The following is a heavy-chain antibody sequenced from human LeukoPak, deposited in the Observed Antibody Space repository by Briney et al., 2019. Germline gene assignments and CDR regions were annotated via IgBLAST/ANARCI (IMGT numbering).Heavy chain of an antibody. CDR2: IQNDGSNE. J-gene: IGHJ6*03. CDR1: GFTFSSYA. V-gene: IGHV3-30*04. CDR3: AKDRCSNGIGCYYYYMDV. Sequence: GGSLRLSCAASGFTFSSYAMHWVRQAPGKGLEWVAYIQNDGSNEQYADSVKGRFSISRDSSKNILYLQMNSLRAEDTAVYYCAKDRCSNGIGCYYYYMDVWGKGTTVTISS. D-gene: IGHD2-8*01.